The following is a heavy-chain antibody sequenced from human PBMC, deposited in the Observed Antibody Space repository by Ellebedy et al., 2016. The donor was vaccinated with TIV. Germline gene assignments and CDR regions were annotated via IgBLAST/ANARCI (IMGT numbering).Heavy chain of an antibody. CDR1: AFSFSSYG. Sequence: GGSLRLXCAASAFSFSSYGMHWVRQAPGKGLEWVAVISDDGTKKDYVDFVKGRFTISRDNSKNTLYLRVSSVRPEDTAVYYCAKEEVGYGYYYYYYYMDVWGKGTTVTVSS. V-gene: IGHV3-30*18. D-gene: IGHD2-2*03. CDR3: AKEEVGYGYYYYYYYMDV. J-gene: IGHJ6*03. CDR2: ISDDGTKK.